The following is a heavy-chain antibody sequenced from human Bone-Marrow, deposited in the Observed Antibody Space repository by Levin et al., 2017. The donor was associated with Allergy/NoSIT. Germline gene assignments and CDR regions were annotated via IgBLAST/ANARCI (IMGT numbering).Heavy chain of an antibody. CDR2: ISDDGNNK. V-gene: IGHV3-30*03. D-gene: IGHD1-1*01. J-gene: IGHJ6*02. Sequence: GGSLRLSCAASGFTVRGYSIHWVRQAPAKGLEWVSGISDDGNNKYYADSVTGRFTIARDKFKDTVYLQMSSLRAEDTAKYYCARGTPDNGLDVWGQGTTVSVSS. CDR3: ARGTPDNGLDV. CDR1: GFTVRGYS.